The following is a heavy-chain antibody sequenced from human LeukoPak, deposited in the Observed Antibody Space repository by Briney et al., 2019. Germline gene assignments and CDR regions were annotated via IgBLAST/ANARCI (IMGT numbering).Heavy chain of an antibody. V-gene: IGHV3-30*18. CDR1: GFTFSDYY. CDR2: ISYDGSNK. Sequence: GGSLRLSCAASGFTFSDYYMTWIRQAPGKGLEWVAVISYDGSNKYYADSVKGRFTISRDNSKNTLYLQMNSLRAEDTAVYYCAKDYGDYSYWGQGTLVTVSS. J-gene: IGHJ4*02. CDR3: AKDYGDYSY. D-gene: IGHD4-17*01.